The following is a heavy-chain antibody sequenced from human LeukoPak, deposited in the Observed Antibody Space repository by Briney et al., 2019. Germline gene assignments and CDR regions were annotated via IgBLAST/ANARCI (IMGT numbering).Heavy chain of an antibody. D-gene: IGHD4-17*01. Sequence: SETLSLTCAVYGGSFSGYYWSWIRQPPGQGLEWIGEINHSGSTNYNPSLKSRVTISVDTSKNQFSLKLSSVTAADTAVYYCTSLGNSVTLDYWGQGTLVTVSS. J-gene: IGHJ4*02. CDR3: TSLGNSVTLDY. CDR2: INHSGST. V-gene: IGHV4-34*01. CDR1: GGSFSGYY.